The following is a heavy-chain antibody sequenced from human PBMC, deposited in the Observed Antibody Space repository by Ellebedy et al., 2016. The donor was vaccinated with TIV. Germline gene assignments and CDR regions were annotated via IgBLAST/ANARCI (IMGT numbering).Heavy chain of an antibody. CDR2: VKQDGTEK. V-gene: IGHV3-7*01. Sequence: GESLKISCEASGFTFTSYWMYWVRQAPGKGLEWVATVKQDGTEKFYVDSVKGRFTLSRDNAKNTLFLQMNSLRAEDTALYYCARVYCSGATCPAAFDIWGQGTMVTVSS. D-gene: IGHD2-15*01. CDR3: ARVYCSGATCPAAFDI. CDR1: GFTFTSYW. J-gene: IGHJ3*02.